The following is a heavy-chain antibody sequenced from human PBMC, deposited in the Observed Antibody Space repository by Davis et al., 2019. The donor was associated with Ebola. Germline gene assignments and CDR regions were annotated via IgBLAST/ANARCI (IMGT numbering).Heavy chain of an antibody. D-gene: IGHD4-11*01. CDR1: GFSFNSYA. Sequence: GESLKISCAASGFSFNSYAMHWVRQAPGKGLEWVSYISSSGGTKYYADSVKGRFTISRDNAENSLYLQMNSLRDEDSAVYYCARDTVFPEHWGQGTLVTVSS. CDR2: ISSSGGTK. CDR3: ARDTVFPEH. V-gene: IGHV3-48*02. J-gene: IGHJ1*01.